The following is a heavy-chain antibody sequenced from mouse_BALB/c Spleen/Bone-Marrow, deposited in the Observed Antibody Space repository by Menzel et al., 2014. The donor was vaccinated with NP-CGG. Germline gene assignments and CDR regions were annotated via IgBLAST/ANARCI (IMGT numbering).Heavy chain of an antibody. V-gene: IGHV3-8*02. CDR3: ATYDGYCFDY. D-gene: IGHD2-3*01. J-gene: IGHJ2*01. CDR2: ISYSGST. Sequence: EVKLMESGPSLVKPSPTLSLTCSVTGDSITSGYWNWIRKFPGNKLEYMGYISYSGSTYYSPSLKSRISITRDTSKNXYYLQLNSVTTEDTATYYCATYDGYCFDYWGQGATLTVSS. CDR1: GDSITSGY.